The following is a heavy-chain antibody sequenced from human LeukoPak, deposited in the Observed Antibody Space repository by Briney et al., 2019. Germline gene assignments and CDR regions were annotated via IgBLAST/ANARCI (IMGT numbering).Heavy chain of an antibody. D-gene: IGHD3-3*01. CDR1: GDSVSSNNAA. Sequence: SQTLSLTCAISGDSVSSNNAAWDWIRQSPSRGLEWLGRTYYRSKWYYDYAVSVKSRITIKPDASKNQFSLQLNSVTPEDTAVYYCAREVELRFDYWGQGTLVTVSS. CDR3: AREVELRFDY. V-gene: IGHV6-1*01. CDR2: TYYRSKWYY. J-gene: IGHJ4*02.